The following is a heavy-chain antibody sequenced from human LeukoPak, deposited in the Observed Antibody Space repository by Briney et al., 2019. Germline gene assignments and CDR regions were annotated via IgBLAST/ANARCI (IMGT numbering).Heavy chain of an antibody. CDR2: VYTSGST. CDR1: GGSISSYY. CDR3: VRDDHAVAGYYFDY. D-gene: IGHD6-19*01. V-gene: IGHV4-4*07. J-gene: IGHJ4*02. Sequence: SETLSLTCTVSGGSISSYYWSWIRQPAGKGLEWIGRVYTSGSTNYNPSLKSRVTMSVDASKNQFALKVRSVTAAGRAGYFFVRDDHAVAGYYFDYWGQGTLVTVSS.